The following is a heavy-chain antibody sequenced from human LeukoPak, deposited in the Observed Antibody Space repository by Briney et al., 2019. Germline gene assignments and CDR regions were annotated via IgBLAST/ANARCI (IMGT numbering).Heavy chain of an antibody. V-gene: IGHV3-7*01. Sequence: GGSLRLSCAASGFTFSSYEMNWVRQAPGKGLEWVSNIKQDGSEKYYVDSVKGRFTISRDNAKNSLYLQMNSLRAEDTAVYYCARGTLRKYYFDYWGQGTLVTVSS. J-gene: IGHJ4*02. CDR1: GFTFSSYE. CDR3: ARGTLRKYYFDY. CDR2: IKQDGSEK.